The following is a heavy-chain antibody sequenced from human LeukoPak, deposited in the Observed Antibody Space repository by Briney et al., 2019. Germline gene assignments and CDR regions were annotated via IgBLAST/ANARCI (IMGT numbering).Heavy chain of an antibody. CDR3: AAITMIVVDLDY. D-gene: IGHD3-22*01. CDR2: INSDGSST. CDR1: GFTFSSSA. Sequence: GGSLRLSCAASGFTFSSSAMSWVRQAPGKGLEWVSRINSDGSSTSYADSVKGRFTISRDNAKSTLYLQMNSLRAEDTAVYYCAAITMIVVDLDYWGQGTLVTVSS. V-gene: IGHV3-74*01. J-gene: IGHJ4*02.